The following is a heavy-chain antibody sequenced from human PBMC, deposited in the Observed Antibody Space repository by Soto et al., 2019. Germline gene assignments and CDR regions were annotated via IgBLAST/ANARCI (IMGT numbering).Heavy chain of an antibody. CDR3: ASDPMVPPFDY. CDR2: IIPILGIA. Sequence: QVQLVQSGAEVKKPGSSVKVSCKASGGTFSSYTISWVRQAPGQGLEWMGRIIPILGIANYAQKFQGRVTTTAEKSTSTAYMELSSLRSEDTAVYYCASDPMVPPFDYWGQGTLVTLSS. V-gene: IGHV1-69*02. CDR1: GGTFSSYT. D-gene: IGHD2-8*01. J-gene: IGHJ4*02.